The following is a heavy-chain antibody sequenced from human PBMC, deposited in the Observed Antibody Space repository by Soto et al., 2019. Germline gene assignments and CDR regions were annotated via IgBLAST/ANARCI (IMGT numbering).Heavy chain of an antibody. CDR2: IYYSGTT. Sequence: SETLSLTCSVSGDSISSGAYYWNWIRQHPGKGLEWIGYIYYSGTTYYNPSLKSRVTISVDTSKNQFSLKLSSVTAADTAVYYCAASCVGCGGFNSYGMDVWGQGTTVTVSS. CDR1: GDSISSGAYY. J-gene: IGHJ6*02. D-gene: IGHD2-21*01. CDR3: AASCVGCGGFNSYGMDV. V-gene: IGHV4-31*03.